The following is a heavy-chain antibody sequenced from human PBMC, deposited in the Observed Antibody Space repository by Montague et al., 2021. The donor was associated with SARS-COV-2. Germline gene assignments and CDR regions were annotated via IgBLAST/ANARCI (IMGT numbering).Heavy chain of an antibody. CDR3: ARGRKRITVVRGVIIDWFDP. D-gene: IGHD3-10*01. CDR2: INHSGST. V-gene: IGHV4-34*01. Sequence: SETLSLTCAVYGGSFSGYYWSWIRQPPRKGLEWIGEINHSGSTNYNPSLKSRVTISVDTSKNQYSLKLSSVTAADTAVYYCARGRKRITVVRGVIIDWFDPWGQGTLVTVSS. J-gene: IGHJ5*02. CDR1: GGSFSGYY.